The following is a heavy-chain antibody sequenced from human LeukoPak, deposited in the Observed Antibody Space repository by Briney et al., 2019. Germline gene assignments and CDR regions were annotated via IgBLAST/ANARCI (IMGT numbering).Heavy chain of an antibody. CDR1: GFTFSNYS. Sequence: PGGSLRLSCAASGFTFSNYSMNWVRQAPGKGLEWVSSISSGGHYISYADSLKGRFTISRDNTKNSVYLQMNSLRAEDTAVYYCARSGSDWGQGTLVTVSS. CDR3: ARSGSD. V-gene: IGHV3-21*01. J-gene: IGHJ4*02. CDR2: ISSGGHYI. D-gene: IGHD1-26*01.